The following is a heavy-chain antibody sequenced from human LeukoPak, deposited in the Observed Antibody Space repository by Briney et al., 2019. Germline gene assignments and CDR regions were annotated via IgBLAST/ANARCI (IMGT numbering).Heavy chain of an antibody. D-gene: IGHD6-13*01. V-gene: IGHV3-21*01. Sequence: GGSLRLSCAAPGFTFSSYSMNWVRQAPGKGLEWVSSISSSSSYIYYADSVKGRFTISRDNTKNSLYLQMNSLRAEDTAVYYCARAKGFSSSWYFGADYYMDVWGKGTTVTVSS. CDR2: ISSSSSYI. J-gene: IGHJ6*03. CDR3: ARAKGFSSSWYFGADYYMDV. CDR1: GFTFSSYS.